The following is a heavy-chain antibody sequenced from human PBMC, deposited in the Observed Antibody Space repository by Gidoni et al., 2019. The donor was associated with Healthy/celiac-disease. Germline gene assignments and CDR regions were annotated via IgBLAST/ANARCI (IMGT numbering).Heavy chain of an antibody. CDR1: GGSISSSNW. D-gene: IGHD3-3*01. J-gene: IGHJ4*02. CDR3: ARAVLDFWSGYRFDY. CDR2: IYHSGRT. V-gene: IGHV4-4*02. Sequence: QVQLQESGPGLVKPSGTLSLTCAVSGGSISSSNWWSWVRQPPGKGLEWSGEIYHSGRTNYNPSIKSRVTISVDKSKNQFSLKLSSVTAADTAVYYCARAVLDFWSGYRFDYWGQGTLVTVSS.